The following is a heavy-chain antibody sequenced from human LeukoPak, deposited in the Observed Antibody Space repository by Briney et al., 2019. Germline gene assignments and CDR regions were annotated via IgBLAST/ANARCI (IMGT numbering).Heavy chain of an antibody. CDR1: GFTFSSYG. Sequence: GGSLRLSCAASGFTFSSYGMHWVRQAPGKGLEWVAVISYDGSNKYYADSVKGRFTISRDNSKNTLYLQMNSLRAEDTAVYYYANNWNYLDYWGQGTLVTVSS. J-gene: IGHJ4*02. CDR2: ISYDGSNK. V-gene: IGHV3-30*18. CDR3: ANNWNYLDY. D-gene: IGHD1-20*01.